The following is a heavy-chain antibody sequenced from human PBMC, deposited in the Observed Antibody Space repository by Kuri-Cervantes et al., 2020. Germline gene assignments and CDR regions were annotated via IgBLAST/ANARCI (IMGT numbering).Heavy chain of an antibody. V-gene: IGHV3-13*01. J-gene: IGHJ6*02. CDR2: IGTAGDT. CDR3: AKGGAARPYYYGMDV. CDR1: GFTFSSYG. D-gene: IGHD6-6*01. Sequence: GESLKISCAASGFTFSSYGMHWVRQATGKGLEWVSAIGTAGDTYYPGSVKGRFTISRENAKNSLYLQMNSLRAEDTAVYYCAKGGAARPYYYGMDVWGQGPTVTVSS.